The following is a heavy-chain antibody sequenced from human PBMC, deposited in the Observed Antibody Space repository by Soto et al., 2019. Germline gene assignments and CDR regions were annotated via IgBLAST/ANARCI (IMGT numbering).Heavy chain of an antibody. D-gene: IGHD3-22*01. Sequence: ASVKVSCKASGHTLINYYMHWVRQAPGQGLDWLGKIDPSGNGTSYAERFQGRITLTSDTSTNTVYVELSSLRSEDTAIYYCAINYYDSSDYLYGGQGTRVPVSP. V-gene: IGHV1-46*01. CDR3: AINYYDSSDYLY. CDR1: GHTLINYY. CDR2: IDPSGNGT. J-gene: IGHJ4*02.